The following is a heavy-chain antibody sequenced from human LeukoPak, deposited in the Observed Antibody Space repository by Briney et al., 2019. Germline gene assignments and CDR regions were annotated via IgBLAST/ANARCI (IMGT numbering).Heavy chain of an antibody. CDR1: GGTFSSYA. Sequence: SSVNVSCKASGGTFSSYAISWVRQAPGQGLEWMGRIIPILGIANYAQKFQGRVTITADTSTSTAYMELRSLRSDDTAVYYCARKSIFGVVIDFDYWGQGTLVTVSS. D-gene: IGHD3-3*01. V-gene: IGHV1-69*04. CDR3: ARKSIFGVVIDFDY. J-gene: IGHJ4*02. CDR2: IIPILGIA.